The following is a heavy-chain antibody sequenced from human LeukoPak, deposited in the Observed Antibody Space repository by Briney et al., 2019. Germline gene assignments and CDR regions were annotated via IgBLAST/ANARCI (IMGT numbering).Heavy chain of an antibody. CDR3: ARHNGYNSGFDY. CDR1: GGSISSYY. D-gene: IGHD5-24*01. J-gene: IGHJ4*02. CDR2: IYYSGST. Sequence: SETLSLTCTVSGGSISSYYWSWIRQPPGKGLEWIGYIYYSGSTNYNPSLKSRVTISVDTSKNQFSLKLSSVTAADTAVYYCARHNGYNSGFDYWGQGTLVTVSS. V-gene: IGHV4-59*08.